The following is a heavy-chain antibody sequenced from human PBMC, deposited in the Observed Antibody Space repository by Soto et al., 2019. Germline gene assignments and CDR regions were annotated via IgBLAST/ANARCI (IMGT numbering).Heavy chain of an antibody. Sequence: QMQLVESGGGVVQPGRSLRLSCAASGFTFRSYGIHWVRQAPGKGLEWVALIWFDGSKKYYVDSVKGRFAVSRDNSKNTLYLQMNSLRVEDTAVYYCARDRLVPHGYGMDVWGQGTTVTVSS. CDR3: ARDRLVPHGYGMDV. CDR1: GFTFRSYG. V-gene: IGHV3-33*01. J-gene: IGHJ6*02. CDR2: IWFDGSKK. D-gene: IGHD2-2*01.